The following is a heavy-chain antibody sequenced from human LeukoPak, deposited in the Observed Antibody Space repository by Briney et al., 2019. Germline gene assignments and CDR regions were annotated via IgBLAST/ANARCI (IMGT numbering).Heavy chain of an antibody. J-gene: IGHJ6*03. CDR1: GGSISSYY. Sequence: SETLSLTCTVSGGSISSYYWSWIRQPPGKGLEWIGYIYYSGSTNYNPSLKSRVTISVDTSKNQFSLKLSSVTAADTAVYYCARAARINRDGYNWRYYYYYMDVWGKGTRSPSP. V-gene: IGHV4-59*01. D-gene: IGHD5-24*01. CDR3: ARAARINRDGYNWRYYYYYMDV. CDR2: IYYSGST.